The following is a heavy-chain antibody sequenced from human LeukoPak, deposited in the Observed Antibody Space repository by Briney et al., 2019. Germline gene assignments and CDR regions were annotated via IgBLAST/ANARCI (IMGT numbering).Heavy chain of an antibody. CDR3: ARVISTTTDYYYYMDV. CDR1: GFTFDDYG. V-gene: IGHV3-20*04. CDR2: INWNGGST. Sequence: PGGSLRLSCAASGFTFDDYGMSWVRQAPGKGLEWVSGINWNGGSTGYADSVKGRFTISRDNAKNSLYLQMNSLRAEDTALYYCARVISTTTDYYYYMDVWGKGTTVTVSS. J-gene: IGHJ6*03. D-gene: IGHD4-17*01.